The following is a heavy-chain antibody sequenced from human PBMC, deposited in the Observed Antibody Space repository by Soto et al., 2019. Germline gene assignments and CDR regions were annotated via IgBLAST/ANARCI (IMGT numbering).Heavy chain of an antibody. V-gene: IGHV3-21*01. CDR1: GITFSTYS. Sequence: PGGSLRLSCAASGITFSTYSMNWVRQAPGKGLEWVSSISSDISYIYYADSVKGRFTISRDNANNSLYLQMSCLRAEDMVVYHNVASSRYYDSPRGYQGYFDYWRQGTLVTVTS. CDR3: VASSRYYDSPRGYQGYFDY. D-gene: IGHD3-3*01. J-gene: IGHJ4*02. CDR2: ISSDISYI.